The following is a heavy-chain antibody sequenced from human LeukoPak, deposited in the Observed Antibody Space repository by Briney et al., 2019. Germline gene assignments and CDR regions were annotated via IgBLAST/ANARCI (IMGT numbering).Heavy chain of an antibody. D-gene: IGHD5-18*01. CDR1: GFTFSSYG. V-gene: IGHV3-23*01. CDR3: AGVDAAMPDAFDI. J-gene: IGHJ3*02. CDR2: ISASGDAT. Sequence: GTLRLSCAASGFTFSSYGMYWVRQAPGKGLEWVSAISASGDATYYADSVKGRFTISRDNSKNTLYLQMNSLRADDTAVYYCAGVDAAMPDAFDIWGQGTTVTVSS.